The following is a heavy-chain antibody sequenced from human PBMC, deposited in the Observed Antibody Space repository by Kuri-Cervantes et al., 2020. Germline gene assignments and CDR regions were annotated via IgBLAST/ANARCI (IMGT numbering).Heavy chain of an antibody. CDR2: IYYKGNT. J-gene: IGHJ5*02. CDR1: GYYIRSGYY. D-gene: IGHD2/OR15-2a*01. Sequence: SQTLSLTCAVYGYYIRSGYYWGWVRQPPGKGLEWIATIYYKGNTDYNPSLKSRITMSGDTSKNQFSLRLNSVTAADTAVYFCAGQGGIGGNSQFDPWGQGTLVTVSS. V-gene: IGHV4-38-2*01. CDR3: AGQGGIGGNSQFDP.